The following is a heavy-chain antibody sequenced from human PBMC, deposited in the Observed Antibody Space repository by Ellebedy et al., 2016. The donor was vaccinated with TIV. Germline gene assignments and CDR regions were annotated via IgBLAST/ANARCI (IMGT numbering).Heavy chain of an antibody. CDR3: AKDTGGPIVATFDY. D-gene: IGHD5-12*01. Sequence: GESLKISCAASGFTFSSYAMSWVRQAPGKGLEWVSAISGSGGSTYYADSVKGRFTISRDNSKNTLYLQMNSLRAEDTAVYYCAKDTGGPIVATFDYWGQGTMVTVSS. CDR2: ISGSGGST. V-gene: IGHV3-23*01. CDR1: GFTFSSYA. J-gene: IGHJ4*02.